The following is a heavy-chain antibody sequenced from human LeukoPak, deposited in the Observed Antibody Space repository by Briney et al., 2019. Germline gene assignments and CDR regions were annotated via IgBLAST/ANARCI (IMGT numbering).Heavy chain of an antibody. J-gene: IGHJ3*02. CDR2: IYYSGST. V-gene: IGHV4-31*03. CDR1: GVSISSGGYY. CDR3: ARDQGYYDSSGYPSDAFDI. D-gene: IGHD3-22*01. Sequence: PSETLSLTCTVSGVSISSGGYYWSWIRQHPGKGLEWIGYIYYSGSTYYNPSLKSRVTISVDTSKNQFSLKLSSVTAADTAVYYCARDQGYYDSSGYPSDAFDIWGQGTMVTVSS.